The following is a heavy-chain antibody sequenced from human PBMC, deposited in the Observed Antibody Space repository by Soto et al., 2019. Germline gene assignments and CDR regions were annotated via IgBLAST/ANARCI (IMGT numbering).Heavy chain of an antibody. CDR2: ISSSGSTI. Sequence: LRLSCAASGFTFSSYEMNWVRQAPGKGLEWVSYISSSGSTIYYADSVKGRFTISRDNAKNSLYLQMNSLRAEDTAVYYCARGDTVTNYYYYGMDVWGQGTTVTVSS. J-gene: IGHJ6*02. D-gene: IGHD4-4*01. CDR1: GFTFSSYE. V-gene: IGHV3-48*03. CDR3: ARGDTVTNYYYYGMDV.